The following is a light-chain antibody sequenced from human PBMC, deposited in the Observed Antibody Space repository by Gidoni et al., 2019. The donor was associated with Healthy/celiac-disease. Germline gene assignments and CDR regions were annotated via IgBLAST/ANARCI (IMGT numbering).Light chain of an antibody. Sequence: PGTLSLSPGERATLSCRASQSVSSSYLAWYQQKPGQAPRLLIYGASSRATGIPDRFSGSGPGTDYTLTISRLEPEDFAVYYCQQYGSTPFTFGPGTKVDIK. CDR1: QSVSSSY. CDR2: GAS. CDR3: QQYGSTPFT. V-gene: IGKV3-20*01. J-gene: IGKJ3*01.